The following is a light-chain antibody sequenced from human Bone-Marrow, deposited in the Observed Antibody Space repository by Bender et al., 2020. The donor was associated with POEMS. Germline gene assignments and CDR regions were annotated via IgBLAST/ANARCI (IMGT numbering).Light chain of an antibody. J-gene: IGLJ2*01. CDR1: SGDIGNYVL. CDR3: CSYAGSSTFGVV. Sequence: QSALTQPASVSGSPGQSITISCTGSSGDIGNYVLVSWYQHHPGKAPKLMIYEGTKRPSGVSNRFSGSRSGNTASLTISGLQAEDEADYYCCSYAGSSTFGVVFGGGTKLTVL. CDR2: EGT. V-gene: IGLV2-23*03.